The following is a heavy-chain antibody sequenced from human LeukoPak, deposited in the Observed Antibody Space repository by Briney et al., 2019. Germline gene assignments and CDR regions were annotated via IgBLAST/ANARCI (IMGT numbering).Heavy chain of an antibody. Sequence: GGSLSLSCAASGFTISSYAMSWVRQAPGKGVEWVSTITGSGATTYYADSVKGRFTVSRDNSENRVYLQMKSLRAEDTAVYYCAKDTPLTAYSSGWSVNWFDCWGQGTLVPVSS. D-gene: IGHD6-19*01. CDR1: GFTISSYA. J-gene: IGHJ5*01. CDR2: ITGSGATT. V-gene: IGHV3-23*01. CDR3: AKDTPLTAYSSGWSVNWFDC.